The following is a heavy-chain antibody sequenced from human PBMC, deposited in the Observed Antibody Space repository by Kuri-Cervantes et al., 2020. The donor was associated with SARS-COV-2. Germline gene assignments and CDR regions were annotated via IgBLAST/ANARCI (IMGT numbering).Heavy chain of an antibody. CDR1: GFTFSDFA. Sequence: GGSLRLSCAASGFTFSDFAIHWVRQAPGKGLEWVAIISYAGNSLYAESVKGRFTISRDNSKSTLYLQLNSLRPEDTAVYYCARERLTGTGPYYSYGIDVWGQGTTVTGSS. CDR2: ISYAGNS. D-gene: IGHD1-20*01. V-gene: IGHV3-30*04. J-gene: IGHJ6*02. CDR3: ARERLTGTGPYYSYGIDV.